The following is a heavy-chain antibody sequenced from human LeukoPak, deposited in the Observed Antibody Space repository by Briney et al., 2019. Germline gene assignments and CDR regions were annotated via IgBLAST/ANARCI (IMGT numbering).Heavy chain of an antibody. CDR3: ARRNYYGSGSYYNSYYYYYYMDV. J-gene: IGHJ6*03. D-gene: IGHD3-10*01. CDR2: IYTSGST. CDR1: GGSISSYY. Sequence: KPSETLSLTCTVSGGSISSYYWSWIRQPAGKGLEWIGRIYTSGSTNYNPSLKSRVTISVDTSKNQFSLKLSSMTAADTAVYYCARRNYYGSGSYYNSYYYYYYMDVWGKGTTVTVSS. V-gene: IGHV4-4*07.